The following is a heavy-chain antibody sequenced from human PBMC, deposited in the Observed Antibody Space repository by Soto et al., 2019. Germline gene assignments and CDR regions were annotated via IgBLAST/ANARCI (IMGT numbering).Heavy chain of an antibody. D-gene: IGHD4-17*01. J-gene: IGHJ6*02. CDR2: IYYSGST. CDR1: GGSISSYY. CDR3: ARDLVGDYGLYYYYYGMDV. V-gene: IGHV4-59*12. Sequence: SETLSLTCTVSGGSISSYYWSWIRQPPGKGLEWIGYIYYSGSTYYNPSLKSRVTISVDTSKNQFSLKLSSVTAADTAVYYCARDLVGDYGLYYYYYGMDVWGQGTTVTVSS.